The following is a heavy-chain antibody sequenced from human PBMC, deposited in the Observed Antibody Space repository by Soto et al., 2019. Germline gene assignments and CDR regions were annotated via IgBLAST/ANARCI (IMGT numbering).Heavy chain of an antibody. D-gene: IGHD3-3*01. CDR2: IWYDGSNK. CDR3: ARGVRFLAYGMDV. V-gene: IGHV3-33*01. J-gene: IGHJ6*02. CDR1: GFTFSSYG. Sequence: GGSLRLSCAASGFTFSSYGMHWVRQAPGKGLEWVAVIWYDGSNKYYADSVKGRFTISRDNSKNTLYLQMNSLRAEDTAVYYCARGVRFLAYGMDVWGQGTTVTVS.